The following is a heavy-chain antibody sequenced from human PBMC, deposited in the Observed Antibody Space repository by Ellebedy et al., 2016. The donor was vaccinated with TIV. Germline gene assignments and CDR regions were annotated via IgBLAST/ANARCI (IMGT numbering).Heavy chain of an antibody. CDR3: ARSAIAGARRYYDY. CDR2: IYPGDSDT. J-gene: IGHJ4*02. Sequence: PGGSLRLSCKGSGYNFSNYWIAWVRQMPGKGLEWMGIIYPGDSDTTYSPSFQGLVTISADKSISAAYLQWSTLKASDTALYYCARSAIAGARRYYDYWGQGTLVTVSS. CDR1: GYNFSNYW. V-gene: IGHV5-51*01. D-gene: IGHD6-13*01.